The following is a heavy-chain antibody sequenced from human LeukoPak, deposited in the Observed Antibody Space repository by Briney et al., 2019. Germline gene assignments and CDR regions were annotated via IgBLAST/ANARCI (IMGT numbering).Heavy chain of an antibody. J-gene: IGHJ5*02. D-gene: IGHD3-3*01. Sequence: GGSLRLSCAASGCTFNDYGMSWVRQAPGKGLEWVSSISDTGISKYYADSVKGRFTISRDNSKNTLYLQMNSLRAEDTAVYYCAKGTLELRFLEWLSLDPWGQGTLVTVSS. CDR3: AKGTLELRFLEWLSLDP. V-gene: IGHV3-23*01. CDR1: GCTFNDYG. CDR2: ISDTGISK.